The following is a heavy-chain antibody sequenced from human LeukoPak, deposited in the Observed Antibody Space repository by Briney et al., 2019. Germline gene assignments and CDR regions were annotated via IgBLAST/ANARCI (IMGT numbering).Heavy chain of an antibody. Sequence: GASAKVSCKASGYTFTSYYMHWVRQAPGQGLEWMGIINPSGGSTSYAQKFQGRVSMTRDTSTSTVYMELSSLRSEDTAVYYCARDHEYYYGSGSYYPGGCDYWGQGTLVTVSS. CDR2: INPSGGST. CDR3: ARDHEYYYGSGSYYPGGCDY. V-gene: IGHV1-46*01. D-gene: IGHD3-10*01. J-gene: IGHJ4*02. CDR1: GYTFTSYY.